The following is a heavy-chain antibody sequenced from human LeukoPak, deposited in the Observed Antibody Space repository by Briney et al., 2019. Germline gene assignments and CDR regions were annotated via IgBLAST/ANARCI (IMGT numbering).Heavy chain of an antibody. CDR2: ISFDGNNE. CDR3: AKESRSYSLDY. V-gene: IGHV3-30*18. Sequence: GGSLRLSCAASGFTFSTYGMHWVRQAPGKGLEWVAVISFDGNNEYYADSVKGRFTISRDNSKNTLYLQMNSLKPEDTAVYYCAKESRSYSLDYWGQGTLVTVSS. J-gene: IGHJ4*02. CDR1: GFTFSTYG. D-gene: IGHD1-26*01.